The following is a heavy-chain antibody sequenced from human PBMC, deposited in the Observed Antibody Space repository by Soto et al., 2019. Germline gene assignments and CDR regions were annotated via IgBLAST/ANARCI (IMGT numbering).Heavy chain of an antibody. CDR2: ISWNSGSI. V-gene: IGHV3-9*01. J-gene: IGHJ4*02. Sequence: GGSLRLSCAASGFRFEDYAMHWVRQAPGKGLEWVSGISWNSGSIGYADSVKGRFTISRDNAKNPLYLQMNSLRPEDTALYYCAKAYSGSGGPFDYWGQGILVTVSS. D-gene: IGHD6-6*01. CDR3: AKAYSGSGGPFDY. CDR1: GFRFEDYA.